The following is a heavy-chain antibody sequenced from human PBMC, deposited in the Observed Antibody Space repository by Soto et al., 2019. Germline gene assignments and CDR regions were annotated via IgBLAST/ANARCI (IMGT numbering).Heavy chain of an antibody. D-gene: IGHD5-18*01. Sequence: QVQLVQSGAEVRKPGASVKVSCKASGYSFTSYGITWVRQAPGQGLEWMGWVNIYEGSTNYAQKFQGRVTMTTYTSTSTVYLEVRSLRSADKAMYYCARERGGYAYGDYWGQGTLVTVSS. J-gene: IGHJ4*02. V-gene: IGHV1-18*01. CDR2: VNIYEGST. CDR3: ARERGGYAYGDY. CDR1: GYSFTSYG.